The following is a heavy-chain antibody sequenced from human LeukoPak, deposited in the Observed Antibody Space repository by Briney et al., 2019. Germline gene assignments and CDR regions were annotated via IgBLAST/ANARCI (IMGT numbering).Heavy chain of an antibody. Sequence: SETLSLTCTVSGGSISSYYWSWIRQPAGKGLEWIGRIYTSGSTNYNPSLKSRVTISVDTSKNQFSLKLSSVTAADTAVYYCARVYYDSSGYRDAFDIWGQGTMVTVSS. J-gene: IGHJ3*02. V-gene: IGHV4-4*07. D-gene: IGHD3-22*01. CDR3: ARVYYDSSGYRDAFDI. CDR2: IYTSGST. CDR1: GGSISSYY.